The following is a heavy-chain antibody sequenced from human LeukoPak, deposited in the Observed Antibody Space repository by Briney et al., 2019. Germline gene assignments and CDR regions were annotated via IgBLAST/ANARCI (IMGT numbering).Heavy chain of an antibody. CDR1: GFTVSSNY. V-gene: IGHV3-53*01. Sequence: PRGSLRLSCAASGFTVSSNYMSWVRQAPGKGLEWVSVIYSGGSTYYADSVKGRFTISRDNSKNTLYLQMNSLRAEDTAVYYCARERLDAFDIWGQGTMVTVSS. CDR2: IYSGGST. J-gene: IGHJ3*02. CDR3: ARERLDAFDI.